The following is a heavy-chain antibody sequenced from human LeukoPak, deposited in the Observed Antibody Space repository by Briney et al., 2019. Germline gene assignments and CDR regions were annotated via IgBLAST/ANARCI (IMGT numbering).Heavy chain of an antibody. V-gene: IGHV3-30*18. Sequence: PGRSLRLSCAASGLTFGGYGMHWVRQAPGKGLEWVAVISYDGRNKYYADSVKGRFTISRDNSKNTLYLQMNSLRAEDTAVYYCAKDQGDSYGIYYFDYWGQGTLVTVSS. CDR1: GLTFGGYG. J-gene: IGHJ4*02. CDR3: AKDQGDSYGIYYFDY. CDR2: ISYDGRNK. D-gene: IGHD5-18*01.